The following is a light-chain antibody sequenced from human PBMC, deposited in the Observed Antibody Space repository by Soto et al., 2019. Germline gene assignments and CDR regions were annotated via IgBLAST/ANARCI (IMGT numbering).Light chain of an antibody. J-gene: IGKJ4*01. Sequence: EIVLTQSPGTLSLSPGERATLSCRASQSLSSSYLAWYQQKPGQAPRLLICGASSRATGIPDRFSGSGSGTDFTLTISRLEPEDFAVYYCQQYGTSPLTFGGGTKVEIK. CDR1: QSLSSSY. V-gene: IGKV3-20*01. CDR3: QQYGTSPLT. CDR2: GAS.